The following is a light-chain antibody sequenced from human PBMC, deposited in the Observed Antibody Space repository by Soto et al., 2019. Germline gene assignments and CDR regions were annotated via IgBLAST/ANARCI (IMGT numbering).Light chain of an antibody. V-gene: IGKV1-27*01. CDR2: AAY. J-gene: IGKJ4*01. Sequence: DIQMTQSPSSLSASLGDRVTITCRASQGIGAYLAWFQQSPGRVHNLLIDAAYTLLSGVRSRFSGSGSGTDFTLTISSLQPEDVATYYCQEYNSPPLTFGGGTKVEIK. CDR1: QGIGAY. CDR3: QEYNSPPLT.